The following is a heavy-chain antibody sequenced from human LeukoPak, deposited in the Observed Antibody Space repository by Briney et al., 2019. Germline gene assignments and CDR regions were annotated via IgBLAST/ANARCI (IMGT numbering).Heavy chain of an antibody. V-gene: IGHV3-30*02. CDR2: IRYDGRNK. D-gene: IGHD3-3*01. Sequence: GGSLRLSCAASGFTFSSYAMSWVRQAPGKGLEWVAFIRYDGRNKYYADSVKGRFTISRDNSKNTLCLQMNSLRAEDTAVYYCARLREIPVFGVVTKSTSYFDYWGQGTLVTVSS. J-gene: IGHJ4*02. CDR3: ARLREIPVFGVVTKSTSYFDY. CDR1: GFTFSSYA.